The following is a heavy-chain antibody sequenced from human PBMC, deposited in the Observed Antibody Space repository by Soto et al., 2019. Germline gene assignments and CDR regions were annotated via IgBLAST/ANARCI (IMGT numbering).Heavy chain of an antibody. Sequence: TLSLTCSVSGDSISNLDYFWAWIRQPPGQALEYIGYIYKSATTYYNPSFESRVAISVDTSKSQFSLNVTSVTAADTAVYFCARGRYCLTGRCFPNWFDSWGQGALVTVFS. V-gene: IGHV4-30-4*01. CDR3: ARGRYCLTGRCFPNWFDS. CDR1: GDSISNLDYF. J-gene: IGHJ5*01. D-gene: IGHD7-27*01. CDR2: IYKSATT.